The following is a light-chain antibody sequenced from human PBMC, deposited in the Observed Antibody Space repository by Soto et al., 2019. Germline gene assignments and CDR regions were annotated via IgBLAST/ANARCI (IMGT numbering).Light chain of an antibody. J-gene: IGLJ2*01. CDR3: CSYAGSYTLI. CDR1: SSDVGGYNY. CDR2: DVA. Sequence: QSALTQPRSVSGSPGQSVTISCTGTSSDVGGYNYVSWYQQHPDKAPKLMIYDVARRPSGVPDRFSGSKSGNTASLTISGLQADDEAVYYCCSYAGSYTLIFGGGTKLTVL. V-gene: IGLV2-11*01.